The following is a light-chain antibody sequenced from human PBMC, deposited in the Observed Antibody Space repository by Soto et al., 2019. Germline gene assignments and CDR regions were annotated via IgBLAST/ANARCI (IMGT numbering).Light chain of an antibody. CDR2: GAS. Sequence: EIVLTQSPGTLSLSPGERATLSCRASQSVSSSYLAWYQQKPGQAPRLLIYGASSRATGIPDRFSGRGCGTDFTLTISRLEPEDVAVYYCQQYGSSPETFGGGTKVEIK. CDR1: QSVSSSY. V-gene: IGKV3-20*01. CDR3: QQYGSSPET. J-gene: IGKJ4*01.